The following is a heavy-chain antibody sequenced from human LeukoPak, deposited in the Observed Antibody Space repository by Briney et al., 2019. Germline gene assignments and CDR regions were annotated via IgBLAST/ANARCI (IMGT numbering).Heavy chain of an antibody. CDR2: IYTSGST. D-gene: IGHD5-18*01. J-gene: IGHJ4*02. Sequence: SETLSLTCTVSGGSISSYYWSWIRQPAVKGLEWIGRIYTSGSTNYNPSLKSRVTMSVDTSKNQFSLKLSSVTAADTAVYYCARAITAMVRRGGYFDYWGQGTLVTVSS. CDR1: GGSISSYY. CDR3: ARAITAMVRRGGYFDY. V-gene: IGHV4-4*07.